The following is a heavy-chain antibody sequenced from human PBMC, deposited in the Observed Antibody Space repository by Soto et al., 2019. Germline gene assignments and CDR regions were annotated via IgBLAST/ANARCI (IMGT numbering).Heavy chain of an antibody. V-gene: IGHV1-18*01. Sequence: QVQLVQSGAEVKKPGASVKVSCKASGYTFTSYGISWVRQAPGQGLEWMGWISAYNGNTNYAQKLQGRVTMTTDTSTSTAYMELRSLRSDDTAVYYCARATVRCSSTSCYEQKYSNSWTIFDYWGQGTLVTVSS. CDR1: GYTFTSYG. J-gene: IGHJ4*02. D-gene: IGHD2-2*01. CDR3: ARATVRCSSTSCYEQKYSNSWTIFDY. CDR2: ISAYNGNT.